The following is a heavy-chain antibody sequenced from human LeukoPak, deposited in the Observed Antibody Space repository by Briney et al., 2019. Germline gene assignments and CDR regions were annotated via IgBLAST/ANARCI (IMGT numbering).Heavy chain of an antibody. CDR2: INPSGGST. D-gene: IGHD6-19*01. J-gene: IGHJ4*02. CDR3: ARVAVPRTFDY. Sequence: ASEKVSCKASGYTFTSYYMHWVRQAPGQGLEWMGIINPSGGSTSYAQKFQGRVTMTRDTSTSTVYMELSSLRSEDTAVYYCARVAVPRTFDYWGQGTLVTVSS. CDR1: GYTFTSYY. V-gene: IGHV1-46*03.